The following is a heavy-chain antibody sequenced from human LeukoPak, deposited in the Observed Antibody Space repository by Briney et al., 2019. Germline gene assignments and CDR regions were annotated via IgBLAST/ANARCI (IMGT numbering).Heavy chain of an antibody. CDR3: APDLRGSASSLDD. D-gene: IGHD6-25*01. V-gene: IGHV3-23*01. J-gene: IGHJ4*02. CDR2: ISGSGCST. Sequence: GGSLRLSCAASGFTFSNYAMSWVRQAPGKGLEWVSLISGSGCSTYYPDSVKGRFTISRDNSKNTLSLQMNSLRAEDTAVYYCAPDLRGSASSLDDWGQGTLVTVSS. CDR1: GFTFSNYA.